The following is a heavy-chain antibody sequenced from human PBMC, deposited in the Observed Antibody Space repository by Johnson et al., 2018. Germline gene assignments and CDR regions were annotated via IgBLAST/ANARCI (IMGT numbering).Heavy chain of an antibody. J-gene: IGHJ4*02. CDR3: ARYRNTEGWYSFDW. V-gene: IGHV3-30-3*01. Sequence: QVQLVESGGGVVQPGRSLRLSCAASGFTFSSYAMHWVRQAPGKGLEWVAFMSFDGTNKDYADSVKGRFTISRDNKKNTLYLQMNSLRPEDTAVYYCARYRNTEGWYSFDWWGQGTLVTVSS. CDR2: MSFDGTNK. D-gene: IGHD6-19*01. CDR1: GFTFSSYA.